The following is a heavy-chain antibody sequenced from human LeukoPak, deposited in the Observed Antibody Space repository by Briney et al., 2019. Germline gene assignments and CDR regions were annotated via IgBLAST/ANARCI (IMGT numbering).Heavy chain of an antibody. V-gene: IGHV3-66*01. Sequence: GGSLRLSCAASGFTVSSNYMSWVRQAPGKGLEWVSVIYSGGSTYYADSVKGRFTISRDNSKNTLYLQMNSLRAEDTAVYYCARGRRDSSGSYNDYWGQGTLVTVSS. CDR2: IYSGGST. D-gene: IGHD3-22*01. J-gene: IGHJ4*02. CDR1: GFTVSSNY. CDR3: ARGRRDSSGSYNDY.